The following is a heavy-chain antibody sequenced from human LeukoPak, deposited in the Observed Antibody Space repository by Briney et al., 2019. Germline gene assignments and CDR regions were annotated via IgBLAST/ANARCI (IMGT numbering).Heavy chain of an antibody. CDR3: AREYDILTGYAPPLGY. V-gene: IGHV1-46*01. CDR2: INPSGGST. CDR1: GYTFTSYY. D-gene: IGHD3-9*01. J-gene: IGHJ4*02. Sequence: ASVKVSCKASGYTFTSYYMHWVRQAPGQGLEWMGIINPSGGSTSYAQKFQGRVTMTRDTSTSTVYMELSSLRSEDTAVYYCAREYDILTGYAPPLGYWGQGTLVTVSS.